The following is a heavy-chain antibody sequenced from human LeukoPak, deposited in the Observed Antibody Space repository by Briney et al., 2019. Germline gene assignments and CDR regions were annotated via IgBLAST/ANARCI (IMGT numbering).Heavy chain of an antibody. D-gene: IGHD2-2*01. CDR2: ISSSGSTI. Sequence: GGSLRLSCAASGFTFSSYEMNWVRQAPGKGLEWVSYISSSGSTIYYADSVKGRFTISRDNAKNSLYLHMNSLRAEDTAVYYCARWAAAIGIDWFDPWGQGTLVTVSS. CDR1: GFTFSSYE. CDR3: ARWAAAIGIDWFDP. J-gene: IGHJ5*02. V-gene: IGHV3-48*03.